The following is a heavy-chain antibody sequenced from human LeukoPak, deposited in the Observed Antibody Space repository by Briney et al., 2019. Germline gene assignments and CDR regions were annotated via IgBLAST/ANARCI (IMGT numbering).Heavy chain of an antibody. V-gene: IGHV4-39*01. D-gene: IGHD6-13*01. Sequence: SETLSLTCTVSGGSVSSSSYYWGWIRQPAEKGLEWMGSIYYSGNTYYNPSLNSRVTISVDTSKNQFSLKLSSVTAADTALYYCARIARSDFDCWGQGTLVTVSS. J-gene: IGHJ4*02. CDR2: IYYSGNT. CDR1: GGSVSSSSYY. CDR3: ARIARSDFDC.